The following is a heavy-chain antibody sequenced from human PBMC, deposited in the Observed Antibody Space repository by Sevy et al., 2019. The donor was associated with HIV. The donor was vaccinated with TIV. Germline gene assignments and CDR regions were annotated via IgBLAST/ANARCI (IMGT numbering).Heavy chain of an antibody. J-gene: IGHJ4*02. Sequence: GGSLRLSCAASGFIFSRYEMNWVRQAPGKGLEWVSYISHSGGAINYADSVKGRFTVSRDNAKNSLYLQMDSLRAEDTAVDYCAGDLPPSATTVAHFDYWGQGTLVTVSS. CDR1: GFIFSRYE. CDR2: ISHSGGAI. V-gene: IGHV3-48*03. D-gene: IGHD4-17*01. CDR3: AGDLPPSATTVAHFDY.